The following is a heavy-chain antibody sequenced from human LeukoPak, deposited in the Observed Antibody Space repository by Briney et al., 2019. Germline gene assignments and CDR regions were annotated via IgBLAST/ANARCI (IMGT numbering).Heavy chain of an antibody. D-gene: IGHD1-26*01. J-gene: IGHJ4*02. CDR2: ISSSSSYI. CDR3: ARDLRWELPDDY. V-gene: IGHV3-21*01. CDR1: GFTVSSNY. Sequence: GGSLRLSCAASGFTVSSNYMSWVRQAPGKGLEWVSSISSSSSYIYYADSVKGRFTISRDNAKNSLYLQMNSLRAEDTAVYYCARDLRWELPDDYWGQGTLVTVSS.